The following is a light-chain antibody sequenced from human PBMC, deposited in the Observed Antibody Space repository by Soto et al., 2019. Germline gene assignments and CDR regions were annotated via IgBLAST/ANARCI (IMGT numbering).Light chain of an antibody. J-gene: IGKJ5*01. CDR3: QQYHNWPIT. V-gene: IGKV3D-15*01. Sequence: PGWEAPLSCSASQSVRSNFLAWYQQNPGQAPRLLIYGASNRATGIPDRFSGSGSGTDFTLTISSLQSEDFAVYYCQQYHNWPITFGQGTRLEIK. CDR2: GAS. CDR1: QSVRSN.